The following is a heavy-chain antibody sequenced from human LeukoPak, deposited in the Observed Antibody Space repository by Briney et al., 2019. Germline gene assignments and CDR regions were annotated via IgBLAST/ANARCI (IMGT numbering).Heavy chain of an antibody. CDR1: GFSVTNNY. CDR3: ARGDGYNFFDY. V-gene: IGHV3-53*01. CDR2: FYVGGAT. D-gene: IGHD5-24*01. J-gene: IGHJ4*02. Sequence: GGSLRLSCAVSGFSVTNNYMSWVRQAPGKGLEWVSVFYVGGATYYADSVKGRFTISRDNSENTPYLQMKSLRAEDTAVYYCARGDGYNFFDYWGQGTLVTVSS.